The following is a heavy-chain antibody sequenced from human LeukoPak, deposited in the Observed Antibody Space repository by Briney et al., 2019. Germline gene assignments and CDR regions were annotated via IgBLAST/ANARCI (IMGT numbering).Heavy chain of an antibody. CDR2: INHSGST. CDR3: ARPSIAAAGITAFDI. V-gene: IGHV4-34*01. D-gene: IGHD6-13*01. Sequence: SETLSLTCTVSGGSISSYYWSWIRQPPGKGLEWIGEINHSGSTNYNPSLKSRVTISVDTSKNQFSLKLSSVTAADTAVYYCARPSIAAAGITAFDIWGQGTMVTVSS. CDR1: GGSISSYY. J-gene: IGHJ3*02.